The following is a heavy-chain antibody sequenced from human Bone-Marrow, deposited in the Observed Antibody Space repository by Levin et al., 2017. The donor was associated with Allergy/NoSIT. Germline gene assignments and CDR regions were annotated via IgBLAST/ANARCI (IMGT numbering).Heavy chain of an antibody. CDR3: ARDGGSGVPADALRDYDYGMDV. CDR1: GFTVSTNY. CDR2: IYSGGRT. J-gene: IGHJ6*02. D-gene: IGHD2-2*01. Sequence: SCVASGFTVSTNYISWVRQAPGKGLEWVSFIYSGGRTYYADSVKGRFTISRDNSKNTVDLQMNSLTADDTAVYYCARDGGSGVPADALRDYDYGMDVWGQGTTVTVSS. V-gene: IGHV3-53*01.